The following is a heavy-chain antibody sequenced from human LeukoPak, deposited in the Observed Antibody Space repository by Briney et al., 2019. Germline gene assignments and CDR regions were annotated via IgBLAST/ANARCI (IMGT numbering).Heavy chain of an antibody. CDR1: GFTFSNYW. Sequence: GGSLRLSCAASGFTFSNYWMNWVRQAPGKGLEWVANIKQDGSETYYVDSVKGRFTISRDNAKNSLYLQMNSVRAEDTAVYYCVRSPYSESYYGDAFDIWGQGTVVTLSS. CDR2: IKQDGSET. J-gene: IGHJ3*02. V-gene: IGHV3-7*01. CDR3: VRSPYSESYYGDAFDI. D-gene: IGHD1-26*01.